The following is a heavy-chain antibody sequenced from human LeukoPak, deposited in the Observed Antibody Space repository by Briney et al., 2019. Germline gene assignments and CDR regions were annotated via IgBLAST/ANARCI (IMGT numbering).Heavy chain of an antibody. CDR1: GGSFSGYY. V-gene: IGHV4-34*01. J-gene: IGHJ4*02. Sequence: PSETLSLTCAVYGGSFSGYYWSWIRQPPGKGLEWIGEINHSGSTNYNPSLKSRVTISVDTSKNQFSLKLTSVTAADTAVYYCARERSDGYNFDSWGQGTLVTVSS. D-gene: IGHD5-24*01. CDR2: INHSGST. CDR3: ARERSDGYNFDS.